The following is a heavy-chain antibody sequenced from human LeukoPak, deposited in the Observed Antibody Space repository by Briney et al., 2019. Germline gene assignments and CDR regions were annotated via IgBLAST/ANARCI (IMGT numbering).Heavy chain of an antibody. Sequence: SGGSLRLSCAASGFTFSSYAMHWVRQAPGKGLEWVAVISYDGSNKYYADSVKGRFTISRDNSKNTLYLQMNSLRAEDTAVYYCAVSETDGYGGPFDYWGQGTLVTVSS. CDR3: AVSETDGYGGPFDY. CDR2: ISYDGSNK. D-gene: IGHD4-23*01. J-gene: IGHJ4*02. CDR1: GFTFSSYA. V-gene: IGHV3-30-3*01.